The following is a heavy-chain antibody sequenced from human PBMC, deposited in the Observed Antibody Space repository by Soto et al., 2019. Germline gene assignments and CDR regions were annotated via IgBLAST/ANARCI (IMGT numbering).Heavy chain of an antibody. CDR2: INHSGST. CDR3: ARTDCGDYSN. CDR1: DGSISSRGDC. Sequence: SETLSHPSTVADGSISSRGDCWSRIRQHPGKGLEWIGYINHSGSTYYNPSLKSRVTISVDTSKNQFSLKLSSVTAADTAVYYCARTDCGDYSNWGQGTLVTVSS. V-gene: IGHV4-31*03. D-gene: IGHD4-17*01. J-gene: IGHJ4*02.